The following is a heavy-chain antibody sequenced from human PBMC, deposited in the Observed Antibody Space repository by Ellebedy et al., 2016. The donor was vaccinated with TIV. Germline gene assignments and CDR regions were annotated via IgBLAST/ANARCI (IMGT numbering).Heavy chain of an antibody. CDR1: GLTLSTSA. V-gene: IGHV3-30*02. CDR2: IQDNGIDK. Sequence: PGGSLRLSCAASGLTLSTSAMDWVRQAPGKGLEWVAFIQDNGIDKNYADSVKGRFSISRDTSTNTLYLQMNSLGAEDSAVYYCARGADHAFHMWGQGTMVTVSS. CDR3: ARGADHAFHM. J-gene: IGHJ3*02.